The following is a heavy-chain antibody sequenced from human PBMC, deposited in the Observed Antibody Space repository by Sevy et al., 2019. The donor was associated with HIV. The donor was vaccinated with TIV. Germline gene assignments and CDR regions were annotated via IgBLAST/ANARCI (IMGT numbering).Heavy chain of an antibody. CDR2: IYSDGTT. V-gene: IGHV3-53*01. CDR1: GFSVSRNH. D-gene: IGHD6-19*01. J-gene: IGHJ4*02. Sequence: GGSLRLSCAASGFSVSRNHINWVRQAPGKGQEWISVIYSDGTTQYADSVKGRFTISIDTSNNTVYLQVSSLRADDTAWYYCAIRLSSAWCFDFWGPGTLVTVSS. CDR3: AIRLSSAWCFDF.